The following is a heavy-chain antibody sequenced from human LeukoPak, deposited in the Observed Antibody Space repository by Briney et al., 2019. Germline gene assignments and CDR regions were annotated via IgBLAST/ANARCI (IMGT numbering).Heavy chain of an antibody. Sequence: SGGSLRLSCVASGFTFNAYSMNWARQAPGKGLEWISYIRSRDGIVSYADSVKGRFTISTDTAKSSLFPQMNGLSADDTAVYYCVRDYVYAFDIWGQGTMVTVSS. V-gene: IGHV3-48*01. CDR2: IRSRDGIV. CDR3: VRDYVYAFDI. J-gene: IGHJ3*02. CDR1: GFTFNAYS. D-gene: IGHD3-16*01.